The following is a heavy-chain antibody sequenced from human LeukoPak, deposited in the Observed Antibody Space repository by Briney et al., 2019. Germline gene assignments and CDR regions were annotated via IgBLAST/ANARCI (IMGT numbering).Heavy chain of an antibody. D-gene: IGHD5-24*01. V-gene: IGHV4-31*03. CDR1: GGSISSGVYY. CDR2: IYYSGST. J-gene: IGHJ4*02. Sequence: SETLSLTCTVSGGSISSGVYYWSWIRQHPGKGLEWIGYIYYSGSTYYNPSLKSRVTISVDTSKNQFSLKLSSVTAADTAVYYCAREGGVEDGYNKGIDYWGQGTLVTVSS. CDR3: AREGGVEDGYNKGIDY.